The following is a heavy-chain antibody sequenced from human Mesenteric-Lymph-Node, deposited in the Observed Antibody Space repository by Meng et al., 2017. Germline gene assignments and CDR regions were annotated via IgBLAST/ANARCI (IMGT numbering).Heavy chain of an antibody. V-gene: IGHV4-34*01. CDR1: GGSFSGYY. J-gene: IGHJ6*02. CDR2: INHSGST. D-gene: IGHD3-10*01. Sequence: SETLSLTCAVYGGSFSGYYWSWIRQPPGKGLEWIGEINHSGSTNYNPSLKSRVTISVDTSKNQFSLKLSSVTAADTAVYYCARVYYGSGRIGYYYYYGMDVWGQGTTVTVSS. CDR3: ARVYYGSGRIGYYYYYGMDV.